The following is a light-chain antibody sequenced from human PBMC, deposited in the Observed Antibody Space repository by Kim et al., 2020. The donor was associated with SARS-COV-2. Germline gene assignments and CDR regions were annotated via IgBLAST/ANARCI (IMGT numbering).Light chain of an antibody. CDR3: QTWGTGILV. CDR2: LNSDGSH. J-gene: IGLJ3*02. Sequence: ASIKLTCTLSSGHNSDAIAWHQQQPEKGPRYLMKLNSDGSHTKGDGIPDRFSGSSSGAERYLTISSLQSEDEADYYCQTWGTGILVFGGGTQLTVL. CDR1: SGHNSDA. V-gene: IGLV4-69*01.